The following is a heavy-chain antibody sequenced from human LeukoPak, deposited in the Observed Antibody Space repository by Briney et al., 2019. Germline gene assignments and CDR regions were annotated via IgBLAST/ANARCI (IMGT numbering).Heavy chain of an antibody. D-gene: IGHD2-15*01. J-gene: IGHJ4*02. CDR2: ISSNGGST. V-gene: IGHV3-64D*09. Sequence: PGGSLRLSCSASGFTFSSYAMHWVRQAPGKGLEYVSAISSNGGSTYYADSVKGRFTISRDNSKNTLYLQMSSLRAEDTAVYYCVKDSISWQLIFSFDYWGQGTLVTVSS. CDR1: GFTFSSYA. CDR3: VKDSISWQLIFSFDY.